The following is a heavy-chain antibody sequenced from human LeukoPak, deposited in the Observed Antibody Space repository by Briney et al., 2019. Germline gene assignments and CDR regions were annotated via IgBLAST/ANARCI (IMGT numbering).Heavy chain of an antibody. D-gene: IGHD3-9*01. CDR2: ISAYNGNT. CDR3: ARDQAATNTQVRFCLD. CDR1: GYTFTSYG. J-gene: IGHJ4*02. Sequence: ASVKVSCKASGYTFTSYGISWVRQAPGQGLEWMGWISAYNGNTNYAQKLQGRVTMITDTSTSTAYMELRGLRSDDTAVYYCARDQAATNTQVRFCLDWGQGTLVTVSS. V-gene: IGHV1-18*01.